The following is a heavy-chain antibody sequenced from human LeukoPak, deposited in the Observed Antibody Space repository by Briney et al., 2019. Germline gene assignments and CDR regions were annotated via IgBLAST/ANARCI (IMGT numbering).Heavy chain of an antibody. Sequence: TLSLTCAVSGGSISSGGYSWSWIRQPPGKGLEWIGYIYHSGSTYYNPSLKSRVTISVDRSKNQFSLKLSSVTAADTAVYYCAREGTDSSGYYSAFDIWGQGTMATVSS. CDR1: GGSISSGGYS. V-gene: IGHV4-30-2*01. J-gene: IGHJ3*02. CDR2: IYHSGST. CDR3: AREGTDSSGYYSAFDI. D-gene: IGHD3-22*01.